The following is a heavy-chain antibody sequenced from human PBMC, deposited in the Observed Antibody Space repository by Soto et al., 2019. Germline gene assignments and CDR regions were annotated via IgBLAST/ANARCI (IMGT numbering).Heavy chain of an antibody. D-gene: IGHD3-22*01. V-gene: IGHV4-59*01. CDR3: ARVGDTYYYDSSGLGGAFDI. J-gene: IGHJ3*02. Sequence: PSGTLSLTCTVSGGSISRYYWSWIRQPPGKGLEWIGYIYYSGSTNYNPSLKSRVTISVDTSKNQFSLKLSSVTAADTAVYYCARVGDTYYYDSSGLGGAFDIWGQGTMVTVSS. CDR2: IYYSGST. CDR1: GGSISRYY.